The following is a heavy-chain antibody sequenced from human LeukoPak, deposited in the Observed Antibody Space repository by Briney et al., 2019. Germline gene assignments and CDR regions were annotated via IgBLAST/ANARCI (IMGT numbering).Heavy chain of an antibody. CDR3: ARGQYYYDSSGVGY. J-gene: IGHJ4*02. V-gene: IGHV4-59*02. CDR2: IYYTGT. CDR1: GGSVSDYY. Sequence: SETLSLTCTVSGGSVSDYYWSWIRQSPGKGLEWIGYIYYTGTSYNPSLKSRVTISADTSKNQFSLNLSSVTAADTAVYYCARGQYYYDSSGVGYWGQGTLVTVSS. D-gene: IGHD3-22*01.